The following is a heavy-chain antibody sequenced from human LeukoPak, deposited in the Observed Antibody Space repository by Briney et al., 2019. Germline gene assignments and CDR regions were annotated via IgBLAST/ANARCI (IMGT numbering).Heavy chain of an antibody. D-gene: IGHD3-16*02. Sequence: PSETLSLTCSLSGACLSDGYYYWRWIRQPPGKGLEWIGYMFYSESTKYNPSLKSRVTISVDKSKNQFSLHMSSVTAADTAVYYCAREGGSYRSLDYSGQGTLVTVSS. J-gene: IGHJ4*02. CDR3: AREGGSYRSLDY. V-gene: IGHV4-61*01. CDR1: GACLSDGYYY. CDR2: MFYSEST.